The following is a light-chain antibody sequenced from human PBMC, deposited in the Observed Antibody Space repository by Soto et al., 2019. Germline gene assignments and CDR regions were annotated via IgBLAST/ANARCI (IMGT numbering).Light chain of an antibody. CDR1: NSNLGAGYD. CDR2: GNR. Sequence: QAVVTQPPSVSGAPGQRVTISCTGNNSNLGAGYDAHWYQQLPGAAPKLVIFGNRNRPSGVPERFSGSKSGTSASLAITGLQAEDEADYYCQAYDDSLTAFVFGGGTKLTVL. J-gene: IGLJ3*02. CDR3: QAYDDSLTAFV. V-gene: IGLV1-40*01.